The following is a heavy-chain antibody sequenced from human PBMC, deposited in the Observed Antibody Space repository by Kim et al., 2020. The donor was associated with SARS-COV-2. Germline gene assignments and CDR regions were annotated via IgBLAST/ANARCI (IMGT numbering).Heavy chain of an antibody. CDR1: GFTFSSYA. CDR2: ISGSGGST. D-gene: IGHD6-13*01. Sequence: GGSLRLSCAASGFTFSSYAMSWVRQAPGKGLEWVSAISGSGGSTYYADSVKGRFTISRDNSKNTLYLQMNSLRAEDTAVYYCAKGNSSSWYWWYFDLWGRGTLVTVSS. CDR3: AKGNSSSWYWWYFDL. V-gene: IGHV3-23*01. J-gene: IGHJ2*01.